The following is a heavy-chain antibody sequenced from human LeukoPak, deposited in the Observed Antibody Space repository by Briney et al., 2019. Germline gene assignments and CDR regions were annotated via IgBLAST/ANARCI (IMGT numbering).Heavy chain of an antibody. CDR3: ARLAVAKYYFDY. CDR2: IYHSGST. D-gene: IGHD6-19*01. CDR1: GGSISSSNW. J-gene: IGHJ4*02. V-gene: IGHV4-4*02. Sequence: SGTLSLTCAVSGGSISSSNWWSWVRQSPGKGLEWIGEIYHSGSTNYNPSLKSRVTISIDKSKNQFSLKLRSVTAADTAVYYCARLAVAKYYFDYWGQGALVTVSS.